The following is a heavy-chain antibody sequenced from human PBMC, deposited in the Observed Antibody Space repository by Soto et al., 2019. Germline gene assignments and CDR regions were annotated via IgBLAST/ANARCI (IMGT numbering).Heavy chain of an antibody. Sequence: ASVKVSCKASGYTFINYYIHWVRQAPGQGLEWMAIINPMGGSTNYAQEFQGGVILTSDTSTSTVYMELSSLRFEDTALFYCARDLAAGDLWGQGTLVTVSS. CDR2: INPMGGST. V-gene: IGHV1-46*01. J-gene: IGHJ5*02. CDR1: GYTFINYY. CDR3: ARDLAAGDL. D-gene: IGHD6-13*01.